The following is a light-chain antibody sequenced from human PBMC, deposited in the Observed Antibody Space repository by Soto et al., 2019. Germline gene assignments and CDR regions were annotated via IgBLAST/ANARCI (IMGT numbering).Light chain of an antibody. CDR1: QSVISK. Sequence: EIVMTQSPATLSVSPGEGATLSCRASQSVISKLAWYQQKPGQAPRLLIYGASTRATGIPARLSGSGSGTEFTLIISSLQSEDSAVYYCQQYNSWLWTFGQGTKVEIK. J-gene: IGKJ1*01. CDR3: QQYNSWLWT. V-gene: IGKV3-15*01. CDR2: GAS.